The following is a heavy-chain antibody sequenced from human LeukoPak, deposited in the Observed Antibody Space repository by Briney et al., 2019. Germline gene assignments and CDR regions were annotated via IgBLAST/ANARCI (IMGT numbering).Heavy chain of an antibody. V-gene: IGHV4-59*12. D-gene: IGHD1-26*01. CDR1: GVPINSYY. J-gene: IGHJ4*02. CDR3: ARVLPGGGGSPDY. CDR2: RYHSGTT. Sequence: SETLSLTCTVSGVPINSYYWSWIRQPPGKGLEWIGYRYHSGTTNYNPSLKSRVTISLDTSKNQFSLKLSSVTAADTAVYYCARVLPGGGGSPDYWGQGILVTVSS.